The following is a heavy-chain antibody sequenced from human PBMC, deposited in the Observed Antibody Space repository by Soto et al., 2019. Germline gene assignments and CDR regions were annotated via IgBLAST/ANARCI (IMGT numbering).Heavy chain of an antibody. CDR3: ARDRGSSGWNNWFDP. CDR1: GHTFTSYA. J-gene: IGHJ5*02. Sequence: ASVKVSCKASGHTFTSYAMHWVRQAPGQRLEWMGWINAGNGNTKYSQKFQGRVTITRDTSASTAYMELSSLRSEDTAVYYCARDRGSSGWNNWFDPWGQGTLVTVSS. V-gene: IGHV1-3*01. D-gene: IGHD6-19*01. CDR2: INAGNGNT.